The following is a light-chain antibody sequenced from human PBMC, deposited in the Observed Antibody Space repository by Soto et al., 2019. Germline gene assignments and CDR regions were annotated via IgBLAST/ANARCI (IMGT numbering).Light chain of an antibody. CDR1: SSDVGRYNY. Sequence: QSVLTKPASVSGSPGQSITISCTGTSSDVGRYNYVSWYQHHPGKAPKLMIYEVNNRPSGVSNRFSGSKSGNTASLTISGVLAADEAEYYCCAHTDSRTGVFGPGTKVTVL. CDR3: CAHTDSRTGV. CDR2: EVN. V-gene: IGLV2-14*01. J-gene: IGLJ1*01.